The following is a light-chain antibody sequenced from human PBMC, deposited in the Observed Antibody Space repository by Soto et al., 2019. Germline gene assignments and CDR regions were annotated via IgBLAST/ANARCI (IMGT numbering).Light chain of an antibody. Sequence: EIVLTQSPGTLSLSPGESATLSCRASQRLSASDIAWYQQQPGQAPRLLIYGASNRATGIPDRFSGSGSGTDFTLTISRLEPEDFAVYYCQQYGSSSWTFGQGTKVDIK. J-gene: IGKJ1*01. CDR2: GAS. V-gene: IGKV3-20*01. CDR1: QRLSASD. CDR3: QQYGSSSWT.